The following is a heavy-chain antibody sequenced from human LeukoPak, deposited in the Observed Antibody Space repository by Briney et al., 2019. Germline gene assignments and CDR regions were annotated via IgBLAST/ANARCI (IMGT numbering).Heavy chain of an antibody. CDR1: GGFISSYY. CDR2: IYYSGST. CDR3: ARCRDGYEDTFDY. D-gene: IGHD5-24*01. V-gene: IGHV4-59*08. J-gene: IGHJ4*02. Sequence: SETLSLTCTVSGGFISSYYWSWIRQPPGKGLEWIGYIYYSGSTNYNPSLKSRVTISVDTSKNQFSLKLSSVTAADTAVYYCARCRDGYEDTFDYWGQGTLVTVSS.